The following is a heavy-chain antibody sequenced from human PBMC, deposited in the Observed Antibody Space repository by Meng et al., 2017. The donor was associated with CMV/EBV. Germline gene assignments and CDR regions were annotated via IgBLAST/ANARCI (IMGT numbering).Heavy chain of an antibody. J-gene: IGHJ6*02. D-gene: IGHD3-3*01. CDR3: ARGKRYYDFWSGYYNDYGMDV. Sequence: ASVKVSCKASGYTFTSYDINWVRQATGQGLEWMGWMNPNSDNTGYAQKFQGRVTITRNTSISTAYMELSSLRSEDTAVYYCARGKRYYDFWSGYYNDYGMDVWGQGTTVTVSS. V-gene: IGHV1-8*03. CDR1: GYTFTSYD. CDR2: MNPNSDNT.